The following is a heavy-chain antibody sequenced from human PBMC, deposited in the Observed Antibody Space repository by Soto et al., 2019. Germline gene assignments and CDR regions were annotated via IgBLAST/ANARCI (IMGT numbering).Heavy chain of an antibody. CDR2: VYNSGST. J-gene: IGHJ5*02. Sequence: PSVPLSLTCTVAGGSISRYYWSWIRKPPGKGLEWIGYVYNSGSTNYDPSLKSRVTISIDTSKNQFSLKLTSLTATDTAVYYCARGGPSSKWLDPWGQGTLVTV. CDR1: GGSISRYY. V-gene: IGHV4-59*01. CDR3: ARGGPSSKWLDP.